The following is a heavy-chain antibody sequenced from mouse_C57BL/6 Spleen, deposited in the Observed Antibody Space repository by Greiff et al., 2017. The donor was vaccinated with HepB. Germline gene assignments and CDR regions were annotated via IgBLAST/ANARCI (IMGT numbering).Heavy chain of an antibody. CDR1: GYTFTSYW. V-gene: IGHV1-52*01. D-gene: IGHD2-4*01. CDR2: IDPSDSET. J-gene: IGHJ4*01. CDR3: ARKYDYDDGYAMDY. Sequence: VQLQQPGAELVRPGSSVKLSCKASGYTFTSYWMHWVKQRPIQGLEWIGNIDPSDSETHYNQKFKDKATLTVDKSSSTAYMQLSSLTSEDSAVYYCARKYDYDDGYAMDYWGQGTSVTVSS.